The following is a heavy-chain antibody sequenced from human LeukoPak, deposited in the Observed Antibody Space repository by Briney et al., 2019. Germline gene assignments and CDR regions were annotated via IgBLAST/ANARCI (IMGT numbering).Heavy chain of an antibody. CDR1: GFTFSTFA. CDR2: IIASGGST. Sequence: PGGSLRLSCAASGFTFSTFAMSWVRQAPGEALEWVSDIIASGGSTYYADSVKGRFTISRDNYKNTLYLQLNSLRAEDTAVYYCAKAPVVAVAAKMWAVWGQGTTVTVSS. CDR3: AKAPVVAVAAKMWAV. J-gene: IGHJ6*02. D-gene: IGHD6-19*01. V-gene: IGHV3-23*01.